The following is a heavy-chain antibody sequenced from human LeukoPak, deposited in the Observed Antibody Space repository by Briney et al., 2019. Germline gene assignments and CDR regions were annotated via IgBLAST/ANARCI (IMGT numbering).Heavy chain of an antibody. CDR1: GFTFSTYA. Sequence: GGSLRLSCAASGFTFSTYAMNWVRQAPGKGLEWVSSISRDSKYIYYADSVKGRFTISRDNAWNSLYMQMNSLRADDTAVYYCARSGDSEHFDNWGRGTLVTVSS. J-gene: IGHJ4*02. CDR3: ARSGDSEHFDN. V-gene: IGHV3-21*01. D-gene: IGHD3-10*01. CDR2: ISRDSKYI.